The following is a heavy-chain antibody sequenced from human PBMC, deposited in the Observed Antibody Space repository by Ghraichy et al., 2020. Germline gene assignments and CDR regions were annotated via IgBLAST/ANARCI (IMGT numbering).Heavy chain of an antibody. CDR3: ARVRCSSTRCYIIDY. V-gene: IGHV4-30-2*01. Sequence: SETLSLTCAVSGGSISSGGYSWSWIRQPPGKGLEWIGYIYHSGSTYYNPSLKSRVTISVDRSKNQFSLKLSSVTAADTAVYYCARVRCSSTRCYIIDYWCQGTLVIVSS. D-gene: IGHD2-2*01. J-gene: IGHJ4*02. CDR1: GGSISSGGYS. CDR2: IYHSGST.